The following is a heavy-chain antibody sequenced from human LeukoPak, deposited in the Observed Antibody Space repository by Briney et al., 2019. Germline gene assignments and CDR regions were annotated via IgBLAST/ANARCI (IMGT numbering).Heavy chain of an antibody. J-gene: IGHJ3*02. Sequence: SETLSLTCTVSGGSISSSSYYWGWIRQSPGKGLEWIGSIYYSGSTYYHPSLKSRVTISVDTSKNQFSLKVSSVSAAETAVYYCARPALGAFDIWGQGTMVTVSS. V-gene: IGHV4-39*01. CDR1: GGSISSSSYY. D-gene: IGHD2-15*01. CDR2: IYYSGST. CDR3: ARPALGAFDI.